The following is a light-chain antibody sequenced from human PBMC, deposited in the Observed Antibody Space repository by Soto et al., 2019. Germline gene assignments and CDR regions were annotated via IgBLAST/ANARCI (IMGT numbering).Light chain of an antibody. J-gene: IGKJ5*01. CDR1: QSVSSN. CDR3: QQYHNWPIT. V-gene: IGKV3D-15*01. CDR2: DAS. Sequence: EIVMTQSPATLSVPPGERATFSCWASQSVSSNLAWYQQKPGQAPRLLIYDASTRATGIPARFSGSGSGTDFTLTISGLQSEDFAVYSCQQYHNWPITFGQGTRLE.